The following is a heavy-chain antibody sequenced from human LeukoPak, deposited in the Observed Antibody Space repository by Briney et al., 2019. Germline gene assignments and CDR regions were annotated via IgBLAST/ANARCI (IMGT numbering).Heavy chain of an antibody. CDR1: GGSISGTSYY. V-gene: IGHV4-39*01. CDR2: IYYSGTT. J-gene: IGHJ4*02. D-gene: IGHD1-26*01. CDR3: ARKRGEPFDY. Sequence: SETLSLTCTVSGGSISGTSYYWGRLRQPPGKGLEWIGSIYYSGTTYYNPSLKSRVTISVVTSQNQFSLTLRSVTAAATAMYYCARKRGEPFDYWGQGTLVSVSS.